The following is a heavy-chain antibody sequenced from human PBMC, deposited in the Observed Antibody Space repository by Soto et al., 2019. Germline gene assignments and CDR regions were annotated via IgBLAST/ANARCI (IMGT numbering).Heavy chain of an antibody. J-gene: IGHJ4*02. CDR1: GFTFSSYA. CDR2: ISGSGGST. V-gene: IGHV3-23*01. CDR3: AKPPYYYGSESYYNRFDY. D-gene: IGHD3-10*01. Sequence: GGSLRLSCVASGFTFSSYAMSWVRQAPGKGLEWVSAISGSGGSTYFADSVKGRFTISRDNSKNTLYLQMNSLRAEDTAVYYCAKPPYYYGSESYYNRFDYWGQGTLVTVSS.